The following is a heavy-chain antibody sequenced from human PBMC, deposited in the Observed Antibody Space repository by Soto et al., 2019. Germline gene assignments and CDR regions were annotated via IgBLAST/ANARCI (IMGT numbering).Heavy chain of an antibody. D-gene: IGHD2-2*01. CDR3: ARGIPALYYYYYGMDV. V-gene: IGHV3-73*01. CDR1: GFSFSDSA. J-gene: IGHJ6*02. Sequence: PGGSLRLSCAASGFSFSDSAMHWVRQAPGKGLEWIARIRSGANNYLTAYPASVTGRFTISRDDSKNTTYLQMDGLTSDDTAMYFCARGIPALYYYYYGMDVWGQGTPVTVSS. CDR2: IRSGANNYLT.